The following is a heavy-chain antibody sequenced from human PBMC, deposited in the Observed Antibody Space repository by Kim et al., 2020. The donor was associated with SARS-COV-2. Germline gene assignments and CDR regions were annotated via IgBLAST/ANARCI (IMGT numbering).Heavy chain of an antibody. V-gene: IGHV1-8*01. CDR3: GRGRSTSGWTDYY. CDR1: GYTFTSYD. Sequence: ASVKVSCKTSGYTFTSYDVHWVRQATGKGPEWMGWINPKSGNTGSAPTLQGRLTLTKNTSISTAYMDLSSLRSEETAVYYCGRGRSTSGWTDYYLGQGTLVTVSP. J-gene: IGHJ4*02. CDR2: INPKSGNT. D-gene: IGHD6-19*01.